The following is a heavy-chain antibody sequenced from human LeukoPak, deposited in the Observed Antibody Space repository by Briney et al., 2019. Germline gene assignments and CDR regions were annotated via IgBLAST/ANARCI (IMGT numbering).Heavy chain of an antibody. CDR2: ISWNSGSI. D-gene: IGHD6-19*01. J-gene: IGHJ4*02. CDR1: GFTFDEYA. Sequence: PGGSLRLSCAASGFTFDEYAMHWVRQAPGNGLEWVSGISWNSGSIGYADSVKGRFTISRDNAKNSLYLQMNSLRAEDTALYYCAKDMGIAVALSYFDYWGRGTLVTVSS. CDR3: AKDMGIAVALSYFDY. V-gene: IGHV3-9*01.